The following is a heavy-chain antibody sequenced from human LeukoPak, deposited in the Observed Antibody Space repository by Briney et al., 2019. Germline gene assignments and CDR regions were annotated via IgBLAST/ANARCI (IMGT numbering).Heavy chain of an antibody. V-gene: IGHV4-4*07. CDR3: ARDGYSSSWHFFDY. D-gene: IGHD6-13*01. J-gene: IGHJ4*02. CDR1: GGPISSYY. Sequence: SETLSLTCTVSGGPISSYYWSWIRQPAGRGLEWIGRIYTSGSTNYHPPLKSRVTMSVDTSKNQFSLKLSSVTAADTAVYYCARDGYSSSWHFFDYWGQGTLVTVSS. CDR2: IYTSGST.